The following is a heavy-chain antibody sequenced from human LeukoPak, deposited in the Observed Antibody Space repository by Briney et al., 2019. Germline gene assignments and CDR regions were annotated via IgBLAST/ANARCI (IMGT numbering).Heavy chain of an antibody. J-gene: IGHJ4*02. Sequence: ASVKVSCKASGYTFTNYYINWVRQAPGQGLEWVGWISAYNGKTNYAQRLQGRVTMTIDTSTTTAYMDLWSLTSDDTAMYYCAKGGNMVATIDYWGQGTLVTVSS. V-gene: IGHV1-18*01. CDR1: GYTFTNYY. D-gene: IGHD2-15*01. CDR3: AKGGNMVATIDY. CDR2: ISAYNGKT.